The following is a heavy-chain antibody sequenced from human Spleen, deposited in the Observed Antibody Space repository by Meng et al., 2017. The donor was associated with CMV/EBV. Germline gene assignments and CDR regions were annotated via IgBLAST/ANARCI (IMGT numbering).Heavy chain of an antibody. CDR2: ISSSSSYI. V-gene: IGHV3-21*01. J-gene: IGHJ4*02. CDR3: ARAVAGRQVDY. D-gene: IGHD6-19*01. Sequence: GGSLRLSCAASGFTFSTYSMNWVRQAPGKGLEWVSSISSSSSYIYYADSVKGRFTISRDNAKNSLYLQMDSLRAEDTAVYYCARAVAGRQVDYWGQGTLVTVSS. CDR1: GFTFSTYS.